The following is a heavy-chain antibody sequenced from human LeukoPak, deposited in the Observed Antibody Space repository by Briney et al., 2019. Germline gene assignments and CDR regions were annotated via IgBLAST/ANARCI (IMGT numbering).Heavy chain of an antibody. Sequence: ASVTVSFKVSGYTLTELSMHWVRQAPGKGIEWMGGFDPEDGETIYAQKFQGRVTMTEDTSTDTAYMELSSLRSEDTAVYYCATDPPMTTVTINAFDIWGQGTMVTVSS. CDR2: FDPEDGET. CDR3: ATDPPMTTVTINAFDI. J-gene: IGHJ3*02. CDR1: GYTLTELS. D-gene: IGHD4-17*01. V-gene: IGHV1-24*01.